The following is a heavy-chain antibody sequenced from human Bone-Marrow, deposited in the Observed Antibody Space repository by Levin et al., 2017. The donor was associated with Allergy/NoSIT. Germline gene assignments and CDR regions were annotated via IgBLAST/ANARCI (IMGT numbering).Heavy chain of an antibody. CDR1: GGSIDAYH. CDR2: IFEDGDT. V-gene: IGHV4-59*12. CDR3: ASGYSYAYYYMDV. Sequence: SETLSLTCTVSGGSIDAYHWSWIRQTPGKGLEWIGYIFEDGDTDYNPSLKNRVTISVYTSKNQFFLTLKSVTAADAAVYYCASGYSYAYYYMDVWGKGTTVTVSS. D-gene: IGHD3-10*01. J-gene: IGHJ6*03.